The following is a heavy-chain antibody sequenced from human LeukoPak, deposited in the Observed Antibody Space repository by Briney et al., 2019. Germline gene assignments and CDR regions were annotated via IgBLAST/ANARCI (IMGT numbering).Heavy chain of an antibody. CDR3: VRENLEGYDFWSGYYQSYYYYYMDV. J-gene: IGHJ6*03. CDR1: GYTFTSYG. CDR2: ISAYNGNT. Sequence: ASVKVSCKASGYTFTSYGISWVRQAPGQGLEWMGWISAYNGNTNYAQKLQGRVTMTTDTSTSTAYMELRSLRSDDTAVYYCVRENLEGYDFWSGYYQSYYYYYMDVWGKGATVTVSS. V-gene: IGHV1-18*01. D-gene: IGHD3-3*01.